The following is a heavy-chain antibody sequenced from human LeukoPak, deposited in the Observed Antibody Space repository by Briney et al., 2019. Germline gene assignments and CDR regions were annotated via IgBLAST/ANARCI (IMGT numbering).Heavy chain of an antibody. Sequence: SETLSLTCAVSGYSISSGYDWGWIRQPPGKGLEWIGSIYHSGSTYYNPSLKSRVTISVDTSKNQFSLKLSSVTAADTAVYYCARDYDGGSYTFDYWGQGTLVTVSS. D-gene: IGHD1-26*01. CDR2: IYHSGST. V-gene: IGHV4-38-2*02. CDR1: GYSISSGYD. J-gene: IGHJ4*02. CDR3: ARDYDGGSYTFDY.